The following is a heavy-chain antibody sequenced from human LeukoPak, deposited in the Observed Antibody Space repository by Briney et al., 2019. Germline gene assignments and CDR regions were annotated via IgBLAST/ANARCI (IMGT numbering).Heavy chain of an antibody. V-gene: IGHV4-59*01. CDR3: ARVFRNWFDP. CDR2: IYYSGST. CDR1: GGSISSYY. D-gene: IGHD3-3*01. J-gene: IGHJ5*02. Sequence: SETLSLTCTVSGGSISSYYWSWIRQPPGKGLEWIGYIYYSGSTNYNPSLKSRVTISVDTSKNQFSLQLSSVTAADTAVYYCARVFRNWFDPWGQGTLVTVSS.